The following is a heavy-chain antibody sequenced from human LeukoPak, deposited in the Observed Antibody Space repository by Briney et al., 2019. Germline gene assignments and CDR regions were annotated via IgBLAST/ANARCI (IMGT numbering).Heavy chain of an antibody. J-gene: IGHJ5*02. V-gene: IGHV4-4*09. CDR3: ARGRITTFGVVDNWFDP. CDR1: GGSISSYY. D-gene: IGHD3-3*01. Sequence: SETLSLTCTVSGGSISSYYWSWIRQPPGKGLEWIGYIYTSGSTNYNPSLKSRVTISVDTSKNQFSLKLSSVTAADTAVYYCARGRITTFGVVDNWFDPWGQGTLVTVSS. CDR2: IYTSGST.